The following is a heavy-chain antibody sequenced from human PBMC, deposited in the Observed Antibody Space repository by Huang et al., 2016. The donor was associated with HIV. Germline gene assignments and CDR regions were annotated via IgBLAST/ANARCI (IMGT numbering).Heavy chain of an antibody. CDR3: ARGRHERSYLDV. V-gene: IGHV1-3*01. J-gene: IGHJ6*03. CDR2: ITAGNDKT. CDR1: GYTFTNYV. Sequence: QVQLVQSGAEVKKPGASVKVSCKASGYTFTNYVIHWVRQAPGQRLEWMGSITAGNDKTRYSQRFQGRVTFSRDTSANTAYMEMSSLRSEDTAVYYCARGRHERSYLDVWGKGTTVTVSS.